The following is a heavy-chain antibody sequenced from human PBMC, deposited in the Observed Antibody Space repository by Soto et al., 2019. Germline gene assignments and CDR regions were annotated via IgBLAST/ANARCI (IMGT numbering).Heavy chain of an antibody. CDR2: ISYSGST. CDR1: GGSISSGNYY. J-gene: IGHJ4*02. CDR3: ATMGTPATGLYYFDY. V-gene: IGHV4-30-4*01. Sequence: QVQLQESGPGLVKPSQTLSLTCTFSGGSISSGNYYWSCIRQPPGEGLEWIGFISYSGSTYYNASLKSRFTISVDTSKNQFSLNLSFVTAADTDVYYCATMGTPATGLYYFDYWGQGTLVTVSS. D-gene: IGHD1-7*01.